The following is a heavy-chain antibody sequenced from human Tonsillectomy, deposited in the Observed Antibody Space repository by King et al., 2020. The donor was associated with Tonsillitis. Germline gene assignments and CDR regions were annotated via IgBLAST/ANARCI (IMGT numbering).Heavy chain of an antibody. Sequence: VQLVESGGGVVQPGGSLRLSCAASVFTFSTYGMHWVRQAPGRGLEWGAVIWFDGILNYYVDSVEGRVTISRDNSKNTLYLQRSSLRVEDTAVDYCWTAADITGLGHCAGGRCPGHNWFHPWGQGTLVTVSS. D-gene: IGHD2-8*02. CDR1: VFTFSTYG. J-gene: IGHJ5*02. CDR3: WTAADITGLGHCAGGRCPGHNWFHP. CDR2: IWFDGILN. V-gene: IGHV3-33*08.